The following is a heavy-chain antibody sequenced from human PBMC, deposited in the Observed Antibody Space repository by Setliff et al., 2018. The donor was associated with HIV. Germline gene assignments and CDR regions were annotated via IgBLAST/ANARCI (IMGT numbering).Heavy chain of an antibody. Sequence: LRLSCAASGFTFSNYWMSWVRQAPGKGLEWVANIKQDGSDKYYVDSVKGRFTISRDNAKNTLYLQMNSLRTEDTAVYYCARQMTIPGVAVTPVDYWGQGALVTVSS. CDR2: IKQDGSDK. CDR3: ARQMTIPGVAVTPVDY. D-gene: IGHD3-3*01. V-gene: IGHV3-7*01. J-gene: IGHJ4*02. CDR1: GFTFSNYW.